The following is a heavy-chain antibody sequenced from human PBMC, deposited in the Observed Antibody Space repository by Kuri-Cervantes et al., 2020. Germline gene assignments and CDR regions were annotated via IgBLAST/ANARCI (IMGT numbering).Heavy chain of an antibody. Sequence: GGSLRLSCAASGFILSYYSMNWVRQAPGKGLEWVANIKHDGSEKYYVDSVKGRITISRDNAKNSLHLQMNSLRAEDTGVYYCARMTYMDVWGKGTTVTVSS. CDR1: GFILSYYS. CDR2: IKHDGSEK. CDR3: ARMTYMDV. J-gene: IGHJ6*03. V-gene: IGHV3-7*02.